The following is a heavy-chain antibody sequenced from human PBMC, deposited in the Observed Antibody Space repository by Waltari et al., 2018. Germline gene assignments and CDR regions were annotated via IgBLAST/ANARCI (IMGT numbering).Heavy chain of an antibody. CDR1: GFTFDDYG. Sequence: MESGGGLVRPGGSLRLSCAASGFTFDDYGMSWVRQAPGKGLEWVSGINWKGDSKTYADSLRGRITISRDSAKNSLFLDLYSLRDADTALYYCAREPGYGRAFDIWGQGTMVTVSS. CDR2: INWKGDSK. J-gene: IGHJ3*02. V-gene: IGHV3-20*04. D-gene: IGHD5-12*01. CDR3: AREPGYGRAFDI.